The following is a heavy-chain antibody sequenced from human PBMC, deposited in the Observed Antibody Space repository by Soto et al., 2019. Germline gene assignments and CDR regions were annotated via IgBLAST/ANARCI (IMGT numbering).Heavy chain of an antibody. Sequence: ASVKVSCKASGYTFTSYYMHWMRQAPGQGLEWMGIINPSGGSTSYAQKFQGRVTMTRDTSTSTVYMELSSLRSEDTAVYYCARVAPSRIVVVPAAGAFDIWGQGTMVTVSS. D-gene: IGHD2-2*01. CDR3: ARVAPSRIVVVPAAGAFDI. CDR2: INPSGGST. V-gene: IGHV1-46*01. CDR1: GYTFTSYY. J-gene: IGHJ3*02.